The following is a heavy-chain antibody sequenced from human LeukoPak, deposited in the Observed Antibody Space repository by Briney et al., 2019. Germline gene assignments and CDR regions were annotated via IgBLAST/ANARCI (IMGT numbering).Heavy chain of an antibody. CDR3: VKPSSTGYYDGSGFDY. Sequence: GGSLRLSCSASEFTFSDYTMHWVRQAPGKGLEYVSTISNNGGGTYYADSVKGRFTISRDNSNNTLYLQMGSLRVEDTAVYYCVKPSSTGYYDGSGFDYWGQGTLVTVSS. CDR2: ISNNGGGT. V-gene: IGHV3-64D*06. J-gene: IGHJ4*02. D-gene: IGHD3-22*01. CDR1: EFTFSDYT.